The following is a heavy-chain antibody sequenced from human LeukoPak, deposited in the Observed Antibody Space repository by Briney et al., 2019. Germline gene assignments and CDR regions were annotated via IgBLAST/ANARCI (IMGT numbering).Heavy chain of an antibody. J-gene: IGHJ4*02. CDR2: IWSDGNNK. CDR3: AKHGPVPGVGYFAFDY. CDR1: GFTLSRYG. D-gene: IGHD1-26*01. V-gene: IGHV3-33*06. Sequence: GRSLRLSCAAPGFTLSRYGMHWVRQAPGKGLEWVADIWSDGNNKYYADSVKGRFTISRDNSKNTLYLQMNSLRAEDTAVYYCAKHGPVPGVGYFAFDYWGQGTLVAVSS.